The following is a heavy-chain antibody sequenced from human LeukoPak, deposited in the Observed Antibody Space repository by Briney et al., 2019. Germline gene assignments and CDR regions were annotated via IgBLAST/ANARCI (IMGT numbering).Heavy chain of an antibody. CDR2: ISAYNGNT. Sequence: APVKVSCKASGYTFTSYGISWVRQAPGQGLEWMGWISAYNGNTNYAQKFQGRVTMTRDTSISTAYMELSRLRSDDTAVYYCARSDRYGSGSYYKGGGDYWGQGTLVTVSS. J-gene: IGHJ4*02. V-gene: IGHV1-18*01. D-gene: IGHD3-10*01. CDR3: ARSDRYGSGSYYKGGGDY. CDR1: GYTFTSYG.